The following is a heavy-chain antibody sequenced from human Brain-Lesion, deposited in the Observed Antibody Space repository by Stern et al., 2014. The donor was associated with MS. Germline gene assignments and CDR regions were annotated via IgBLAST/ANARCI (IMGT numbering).Heavy chain of an antibody. CDR2: ISWNSGTI. D-gene: IGHD1-14*01. V-gene: IGHV3-9*01. CDR3: ARDITGSSAYFAY. CDR1: GFTFDAYA. J-gene: IGHJ4*02. Sequence: LVESGGDLVQPGRSLRLSCAAFGFTFDAYALPWVRHAPGKGLEWVAGISWNSGTIGYADSVKGRFTTSRDNAYSTLYLQMNSLRPEDTALYYCARDITGSSAYFAYWGQGTLVTVSS.